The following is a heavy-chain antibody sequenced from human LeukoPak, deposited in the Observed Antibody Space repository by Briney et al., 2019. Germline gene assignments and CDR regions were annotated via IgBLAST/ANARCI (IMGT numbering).Heavy chain of an antibody. CDR3: ARPFSES. CDR2: ISYDGSNK. D-gene: IGHD6-25*01. Sequence: GGSLRLSCVASGFTFSSYAMHWVRQAPGKGLEWVAVISYDGSNKYYADSVKGRFTISRDNSKNTLYLQMNSLRAEDTAVYYCARPFSESWGQGTLVTVSS. V-gene: IGHV3-30*01. J-gene: IGHJ5*02. CDR1: GFTFSSYA.